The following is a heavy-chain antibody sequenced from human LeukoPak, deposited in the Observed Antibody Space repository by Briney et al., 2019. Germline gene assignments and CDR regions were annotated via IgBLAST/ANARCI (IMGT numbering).Heavy chain of an antibody. D-gene: IGHD2-2*02. Sequence: SETLSLTCAVSGGSISSGGYCWSWIRQPPGKGLEWIGYIYQSESTYYNPSLKSRVTISIGRSKNQFSLKLSSVTAADTAVYFCARGGYCSSAFCYMYAMDVWGKGTTVTVSS. V-gene: IGHV4-30-2*01. CDR2: IYQSEST. J-gene: IGHJ6*04. CDR1: GGSISSGGYC. CDR3: ARGGYCSSAFCYMYAMDV.